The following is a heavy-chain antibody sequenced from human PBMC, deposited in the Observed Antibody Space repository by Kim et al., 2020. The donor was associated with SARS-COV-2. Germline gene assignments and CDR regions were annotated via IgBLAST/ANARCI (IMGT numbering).Heavy chain of an antibody. CDR1: GFTFSDYY. Sequence: GGSLRLSCAASGFTFSDYYMSWIRQAPGKGLEWVSYISSSGSTIYYADSVKGRFTISRDNAKNSLYLQMNSLRAEDTAVYYCARTPYYDILTGYYTAYYFDYWGQGTLVTVSS. CDR3: ARTPYYDILTGYYTAYYFDY. D-gene: IGHD3-9*01. V-gene: IGHV3-11*01. CDR2: ISSSGSTI. J-gene: IGHJ4*02.